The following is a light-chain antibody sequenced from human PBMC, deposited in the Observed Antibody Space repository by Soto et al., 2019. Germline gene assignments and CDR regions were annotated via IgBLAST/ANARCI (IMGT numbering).Light chain of an antibody. CDR2: GAS. J-gene: IGKJ1*01. CDR3: QQYNNWPPWT. V-gene: IGKV3-15*01. Sequence: EIVMTQSPATLSVSPGESATLSCRASQSVSSNLAWYQQRPGQAPRLLMYGASTRATGIPARFSGSGSGTEFTLTISSLQSEDFAVYYCQQYNNWPPWTFGQGTKVDIK. CDR1: QSVSSN.